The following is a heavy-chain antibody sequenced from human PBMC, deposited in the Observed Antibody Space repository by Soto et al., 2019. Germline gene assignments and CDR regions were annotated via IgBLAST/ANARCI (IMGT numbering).Heavy chain of an antibody. CDR1: GPTFIVSY. Sequence: QLVQSGAEVKKPGASVKVSCKTSGPTFIVSYIHWVRQAPGQGLEWMGWIDPKSGDTTYEQKFLGRVTMTRDTSINTAYMEVNTLTSDDTALYYCAREKNTGNDYTYHEVGGYFQHWGQGTLVTVSS. CDR3: AREKNTGNDYTYHEVGGYFQH. CDR2: IDPKSGDT. V-gene: IGHV1-2*02. J-gene: IGHJ1*01. D-gene: IGHD4-4*01.